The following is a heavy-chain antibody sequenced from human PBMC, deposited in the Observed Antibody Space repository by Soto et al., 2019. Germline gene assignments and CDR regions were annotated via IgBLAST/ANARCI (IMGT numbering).Heavy chain of an antibody. CDR3: ARDMNMVRGAYYGMDV. CDR1: GFTFSSYA. CDR2: ISYDGSNK. D-gene: IGHD3-10*01. J-gene: IGHJ6*02. Sequence: GGSLRLSCAASGFTFSSYAMHWVRQAPGKGLEWVAVISYDGSNKYYADSVKGRFTISRDNSKNTLYLQMNSLRAEDTAVYYCARDMNMVRGAYYGMDVWGQGTTVTVSS. V-gene: IGHV3-30-3*01.